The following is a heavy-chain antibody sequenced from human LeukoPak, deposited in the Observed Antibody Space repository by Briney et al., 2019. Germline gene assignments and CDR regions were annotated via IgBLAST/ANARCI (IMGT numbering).Heavy chain of an antibody. J-gene: IGHJ4*02. Sequence: GGSLRLSCAASGFTFSSYGMHWVRQAPGKGLEWVAVISYDGSNKYYADSVKGRFTISRDNSKSTLYLQMNSLRAEDTAVYYCARDPPTPEYSYGIYFDYWGQGTLVTVSS. CDR2: ISYDGSNK. CDR1: GFTFSSYG. D-gene: IGHD5-18*01. V-gene: IGHV3-30*03. CDR3: ARDPPTPEYSYGIYFDY.